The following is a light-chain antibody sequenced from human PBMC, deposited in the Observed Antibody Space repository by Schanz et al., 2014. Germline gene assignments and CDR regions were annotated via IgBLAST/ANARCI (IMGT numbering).Light chain of an antibody. CDR3: QYYGTSFWT. J-gene: IGKJ1*01. CDR1: QSVSSN. CDR2: GAS. V-gene: IGKV3-20*01. Sequence: EVVLTQSPGTLSLSPGERATLSCRASQSVSSNLAWYQQKPGQAPRLLIYGASTRATGIPDRFSGSGSGTDFTLTISRLEPEDFAVYYCQYYGTSFWTFGQGTKVEV.